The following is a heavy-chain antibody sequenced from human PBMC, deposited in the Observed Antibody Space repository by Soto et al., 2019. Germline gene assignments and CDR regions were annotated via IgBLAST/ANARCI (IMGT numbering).Heavy chain of an antibody. J-gene: IGHJ5*02. D-gene: IGHD2-21*01. CDR3: ASSKAYSSGDGYYYVSA. CDR1: GFSLSSGYY. CDR2: IYHSGST. Sequence: SETLSLTCAVSGFSLSSGYYWGWIRQPPGKGLECIGTIYHSGSTYYNPSLKSRVTISVDTSKNQFSLKLNSVTAAGTAVYYCASSKAYSSGDGYYYVSAWGQGTLVTVSS. V-gene: IGHV4-38-2*01.